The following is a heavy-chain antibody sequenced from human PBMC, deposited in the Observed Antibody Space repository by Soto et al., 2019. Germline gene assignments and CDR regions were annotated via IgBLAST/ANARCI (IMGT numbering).Heavy chain of an antibody. Sequence: GESLKISCKASGYSFTSYWIGWVRQMPGKGLEWMGIVFPGDSETRYSPSFQGQVTFSADQSTSTAFLKWNSLRASDTAVYYCARRKLYWGGGSCYGTNHLDYWGQVTKVTVYS. D-gene: IGHD2-15*01. J-gene: IGHJ4*02. CDR1: GYSFTSYW. V-gene: IGHV5-51*01. CDR2: VFPGDSET. CDR3: ARRKLYWGGGSCYGTNHLDY.